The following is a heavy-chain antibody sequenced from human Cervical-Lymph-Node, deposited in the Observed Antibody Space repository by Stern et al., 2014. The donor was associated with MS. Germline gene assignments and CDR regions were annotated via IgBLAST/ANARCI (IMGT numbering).Heavy chain of an antibody. J-gene: IGHJ4*02. CDR1: GYTFTSYA. Sequence: QVQLVQSGAEVKKPGASVKVSCKASGYTFTSYAMHWVRQAPGQRLEWMGWINAGNGNTKYSQKFQGRVTITRDTSASTAYMELSSLRSEDTAVYYCARDSGGVVAATPLDYWGQGTLVTVSS. D-gene: IGHD2-15*01. CDR2: INAGNGNT. CDR3: ARDSGGVVAATPLDY. V-gene: IGHV1-3*01.